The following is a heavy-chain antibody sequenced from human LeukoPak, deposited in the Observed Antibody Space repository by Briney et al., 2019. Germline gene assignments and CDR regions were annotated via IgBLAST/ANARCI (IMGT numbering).Heavy chain of an antibody. CDR2: IYYSGST. V-gene: IGHV4-39*01. D-gene: IGHD6-6*01. Sequence: SETLSLTCTVSGGSISSSSYYWGWIRQPPGKGLEWIGSIYYSGSTYYNPSLKSRVTISVDKSRNQFSLKLSSVTAADTAVYYCARRTSLYSSSYRDDFWGQGTLVTVSS. CDR1: GGSISSSSYY. CDR3: ARRTSLYSSSYRDDF. J-gene: IGHJ4*02.